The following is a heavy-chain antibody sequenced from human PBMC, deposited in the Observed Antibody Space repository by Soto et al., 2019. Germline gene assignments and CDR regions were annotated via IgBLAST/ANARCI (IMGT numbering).Heavy chain of an antibody. CDR2: ISAYNGNT. CDR1: GYTFTSYG. D-gene: IGHD4-17*01. V-gene: IGHV1-18*01. Sequence: ASVKVSCKASGYTFTSYGISWVRQAPGQGLEWMGWISAYNGNTNYAQKLQGRVTMTTDTSTSTAYMELRSLRSDDTAVYYCARVTFTTVTARDFDDWGQGTLVTVSS. J-gene: IGHJ4*02. CDR3: ARVTFTTVTARDFDD.